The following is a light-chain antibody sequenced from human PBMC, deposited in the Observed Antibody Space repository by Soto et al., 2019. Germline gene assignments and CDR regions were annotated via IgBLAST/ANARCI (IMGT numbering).Light chain of an antibody. V-gene: IGKV1-5*01. CDR1: QDISNY. Sequence: DIQMTQSPSTLSATAGDRVTITCQASQDISNYLNWYQQKPGKAPNLLIYDVSSLESGVPSRFSGSGSGTEFILTISSLQPDDFATYYCQQYDSYSWTFGQGTKVDIK. CDR2: DVS. CDR3: QQYDSYSWT. J-gene: IGKJ1*01.